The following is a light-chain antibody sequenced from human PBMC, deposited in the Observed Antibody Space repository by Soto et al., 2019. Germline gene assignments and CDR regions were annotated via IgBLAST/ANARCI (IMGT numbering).Light chain of an antibody. V-gene: IGLV4-69*01. J-gene: IGLJ2*01. CDR3: QTWGTGTYVV. CDR1: SGHSSYA. CDR2: LNSDGSH. Sequence: QPVLTQSPSASASLGASVKLTCTLSSGHSSYAIAWHQQQPEKGPRYLMKLNSDGSHSKGDGIPDRFSGSSSGAERYLTIASLQSEDEAHYYCQTWGTGTYVVFGGGTKLTVL.